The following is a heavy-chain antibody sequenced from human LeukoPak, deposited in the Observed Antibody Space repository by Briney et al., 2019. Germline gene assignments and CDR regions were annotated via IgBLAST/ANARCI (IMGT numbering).Heavy chain of an antibody. CDR2: ISAYSSNT. J-gene: IGHJ6*03. CDR3: ARSDSSGRYGGYYYYYMDV. Sequence: ASVNVSCKASGYTFTSYGFTWVRQAPGQGLEWMGWISAYSSNTNYAQKLQGRATMTTDTPTSTAYMELRSLRSDDTAVYYCARSDSSGRYGGYYYYYMDVWGKGTTVTVAS. CDR1: GYTFTSYG. D-gene: IGHD6-19*01. V-gene: IGHV1-18*01.